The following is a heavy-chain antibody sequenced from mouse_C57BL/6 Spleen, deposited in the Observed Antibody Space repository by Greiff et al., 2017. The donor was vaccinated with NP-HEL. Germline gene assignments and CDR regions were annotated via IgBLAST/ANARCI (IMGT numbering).Heavy chain of an antibody. CDR3: ARKNGHDRAWFAY. Sequence: QVQLQQPGAELVKPGASVKMSCKASGYTFTSYWITWVKQRPGQGLEWIGDIYPGSGSTNYNEKFKSKATLTVDTSSSTAYMQLSSLTSEDSAVYYCARKNGHDRAWFAYWGQGTLVTVSA. J-gene: IGHJ3*01. CDR2: IYPGSGST. D-gene: IGHD2-2*01. CDR1: GYTFTSYW. V-gene: IGHV1-55*01.